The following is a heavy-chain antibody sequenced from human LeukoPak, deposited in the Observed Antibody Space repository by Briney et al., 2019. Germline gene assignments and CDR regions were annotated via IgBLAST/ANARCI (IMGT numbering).Heavy chain of an antibody. J-gene: IGHJ5*02. CDR2: ISYDGSNK. Sequence: GGSLRLSCAASGFTFSSYAMHWVRQAPGKGLEWVAVISYDGSNKYYADSVKGRFTISRDNSKNTLYLQMNSLRAEDTAVYYCARDPYCSGGSCYLNWFDPWGQGTLVTVSS. CDR1: GFTFSSYA. D-gene: IGHD2-15*01. CDR3: ARDPYCSGGSCYLNWFDP. V-gene: IGHV3-30-3*01.